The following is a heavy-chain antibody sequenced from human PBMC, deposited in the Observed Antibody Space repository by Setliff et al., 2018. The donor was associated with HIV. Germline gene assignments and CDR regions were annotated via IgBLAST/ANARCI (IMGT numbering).Heavy chain of an antibody. D-gene: IGHD3-22*01. V-gene: IGHV3-13*01. CDR1: GFTFVNHD. CDR3: ARTAYYRDSSGYYSVAFDM. CDR2: IGTAGDT. Sequence: PWGVLRLSCAASGFTFVNHDIEWVRQAPGKGLEWVSHIGTAGDTYYLDSVKGRFTISREDARNSGYLQMNSLRDDDTAVYFCARTAYYRDSSGYYSVAFDMWGPGTMVTVSS. J-gene: IGHJ3*02.